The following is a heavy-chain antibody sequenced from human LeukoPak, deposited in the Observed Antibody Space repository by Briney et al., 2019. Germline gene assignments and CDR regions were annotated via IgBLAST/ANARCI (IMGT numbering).Heavy chain of an antibody. V-gene: IGHV4-39*01. J-gene: IGHJ4*02. Sequence: SETLSLTCTVSGGSISSSSYYWGWIRQPPGKGLEWIGNIYYSGSTYCNPSLKSRVTISVDASRNQFSLKLSSVTAADTAVYYCARHQPYSSGWYPDYWGQGTLVTVSS. D-gene: IGHD6-19*01. CDR1: GGSISSSSYY. CDR3: ARHQPYSSGWYPDY. CDR2: IYYSGST.